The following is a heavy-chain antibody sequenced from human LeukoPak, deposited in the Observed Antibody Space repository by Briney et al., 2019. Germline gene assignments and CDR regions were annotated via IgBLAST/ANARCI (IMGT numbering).Heavy chain of an antibody. CDR2: ISSSGRTI. Sequence: KPGGSLRLSCAASGFTFSSYEMNWVRQAPGKGLEWVSYISSSGRTIYYADSVKGRLTISRDNAKNSLYLQMNSLRAEDTAVYYCARLKYSNYVDYWGQGTLVTVSS. CDR1: GFTFSSYE. CDR3: ARLKYSNYVDY. J-gene: IGHJ4*02. V-gene: IGHV3-48*03. D-gene: IGHD4-11*01.